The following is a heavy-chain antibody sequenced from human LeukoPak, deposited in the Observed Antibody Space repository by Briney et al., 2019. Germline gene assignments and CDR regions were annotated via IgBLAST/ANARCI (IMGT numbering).Heavy chain of an antibody. CDR3: AMNYCGGDCYTAEYFQH. Sequence: ASVKVSCKASGYTFTSYYMHWVRQAPGQGLEWMGIINPSGGSTSYAQKFQGRVTMTRDTSTSTVYMELSSLGSEDTAVYYCAMNYCGGDCYTAEYFQHWGQGTLVTVSS. J-gene: IGHJ1*01. D-gene: IGHD2-21*02. V-gene: IGHV1-46*01. CDR1: GYTFTSYY. CDR2: INPSGGST.